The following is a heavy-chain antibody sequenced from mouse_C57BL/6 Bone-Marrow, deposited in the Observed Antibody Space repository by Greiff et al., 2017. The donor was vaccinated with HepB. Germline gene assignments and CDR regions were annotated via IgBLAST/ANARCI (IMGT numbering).Heavy chain of an antibody. Sequence: QVQLKQSGAELARPGASVKMSCKASGYTFTSYTMHWVKQRPGQGLEWIGYINPSSGYTKYNQKFKDKATLTADKSSSTAYMQLSSLTSEDSAVYYCARLTYGNSWFAYWGQGTLVTVSA. J-gene: IGHJ3*01. CDR2: INPSSGYT. CDR1: GYTFTSYT. CDR3: ARLTYGNSWFAY. D-gene: IGHD2-10*02. V-gene: IGHV1-4*01.